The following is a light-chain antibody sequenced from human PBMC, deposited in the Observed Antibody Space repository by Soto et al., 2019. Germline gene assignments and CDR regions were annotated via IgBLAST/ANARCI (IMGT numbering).Light chain of an antibody. J-gene: IGLJ1*01. CDR3: SSYTSSSPYV. CDR1: SSDVGGYNY. Sequence: QSALIQPASVSGPPGQSITISCTGTSSDVGGYNYVSWYQQHPGKAPKLMIYEVSNRPSGVSNRFSGSKSGNTASLTISGLQAEDEADYYCSSYTSSSPYVFGTGTKVTVL. V-gene: IGLV2-14*01. CDR2: EVS.